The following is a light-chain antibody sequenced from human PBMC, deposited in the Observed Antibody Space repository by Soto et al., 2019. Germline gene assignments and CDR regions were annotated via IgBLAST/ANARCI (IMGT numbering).Light chain of an antibody. V-gene: IGLV2-14*01. J-gene: IGLJ2*01. CDR3: NSYGTGNTVV. CDR1: SSDVGGYDF. Sequence: QSALTQPASVSGSPGQSITISCTGTSSDVGGYDFVSWYQQHPGKAPKLMIYDVSNRPSGVSNRFSGSKSGNTASLTISGIQTEDDEDYHSNSYGTGNTVVFVGGT. CDR2: DVS.